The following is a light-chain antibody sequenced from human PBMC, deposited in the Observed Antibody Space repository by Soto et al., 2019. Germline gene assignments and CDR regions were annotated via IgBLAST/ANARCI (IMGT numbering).Light chain of an antibody. Sequence: EIVLTQSPGTLSLSPGERATLSCRASQSVSSSYLAWYQQKPGQAPRLLIYCASSRATGIPDRFTGSGSGTDFTLTISRLEPEYFAVYYCQQYGSSLFTFGPGTKVDIK. J-gene: IGKJ3*01. V-gene: IGKV3-20*01. CDR2: CAS. CDR1: QSVSSSY. CDR3: QQYGSSLFT.